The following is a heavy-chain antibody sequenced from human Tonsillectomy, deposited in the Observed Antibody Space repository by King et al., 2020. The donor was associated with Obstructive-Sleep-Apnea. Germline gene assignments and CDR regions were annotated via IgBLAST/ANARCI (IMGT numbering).Heavy chain of an antibody. CDR2: ISYDGNGK. CDR1: GFTFSGYG. V-gene: IGHV3-30*18. CDR3: VKDFREHWTLDN. D-gene: IGHD3/OR15-3a*01. Sequence: VQLVESGGGVVQPGRSLRLSCAASGFTFSGYGMHWVRQAPGKGLEWVAIISYDGNGKYYADSVRGRFTISRDNSKNTVYLQMNSLRAEDTAVYYCVKDFREHWTLDNWGQGTLVTVSS. J-gene: IGHJ4*02.